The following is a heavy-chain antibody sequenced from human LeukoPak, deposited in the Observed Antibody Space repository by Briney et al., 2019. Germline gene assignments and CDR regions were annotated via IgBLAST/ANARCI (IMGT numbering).Heavy chain of an antibody. CDR1: GFTFSSYS. V-gene: IGHV3-21*01. J-gene: IGHJ6*03. CDR3: ARDLIQRDSSHYYYYMDV. CDR2: ISSSSSYI. D-gene: IGHD6-13*01. Sequence: PGGSLRLSCAASGFTFSSYSMNWVRQAPGKGLEWVSSISSSSSYIYYADSVKGRFTISRDNAKNSLYLQMNSLRAEDTAVYYCARDLIQRDSSHYYYYMDVWGKGTTVTVSS.